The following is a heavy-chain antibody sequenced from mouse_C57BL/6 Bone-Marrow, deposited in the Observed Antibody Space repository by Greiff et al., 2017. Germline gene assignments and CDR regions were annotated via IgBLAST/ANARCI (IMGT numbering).Heavy chain of an antibody. CDR3: ADYDLSMDY. Sequence: EVKVVESGGGLVKPGGSLKLSCAASGFTFSSYAMSWVRQTPEKRLEWVATISDGGSYTYYPDNVKGRFTISRDNAKNNLYLQMSHLKSEDTAMYYCADYDLSMDYWGQGTSVTVAS. V-gene: IGHV5-4*03. J-gene: IGHJ4*01. CDR2: ISDGGSYT. D-gene: IGHD2-4*01. CDR1: GFTFSSYA.